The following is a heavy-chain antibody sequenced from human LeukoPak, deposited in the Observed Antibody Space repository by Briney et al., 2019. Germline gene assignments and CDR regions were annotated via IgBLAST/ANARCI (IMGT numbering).Heavy chain of an antibody. J-gene: IGHJ4*02. Sequence: GGSLRLSCAASGFTFSSYAMNWVRQAPGKGLEWVSGISGSGGSTYYAESVKGRFSISRDNSKNTLYLQMNSLRAEDTAVYYCAKLYSSSWENFFDCWGQGTLVTVS. CDR2: ISGSGGST. V-gene: IGHV3-23*01. CDR1: GFTFSSYA. CDR3: AKLYSSSWENFFDC. D-gene: IGHD6-13*01.